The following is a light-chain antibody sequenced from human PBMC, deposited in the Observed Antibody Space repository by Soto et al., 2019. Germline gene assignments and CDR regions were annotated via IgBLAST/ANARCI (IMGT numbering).Light chain of an antibody. CDR3: QQSYSTLVT. Sequence: DIQMTQSPSSLSASVGDRVTITCRASQDISSYLNWYQQKPGKAPTLLIYAASTVHSGVPSRFSGSESGTDFTLTISRLQPEDFANYYCQQSYSTLVTFGPGTKVDIK. CDR1: QDISSY. J-gene: IGKJ3*01. CDR2: AAS. V-gene: IGKV1-39*01.